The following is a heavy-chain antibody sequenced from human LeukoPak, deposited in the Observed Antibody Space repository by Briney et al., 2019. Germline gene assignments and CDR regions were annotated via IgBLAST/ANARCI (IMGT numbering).Heavy chain of an antibody. CDR2: IYYSGST. CDR3: WEEGGVVGATLPRYYYMDV. V-gene: IGHV4-59*01. D-gene: IGHD2-15*01. Sequence: SETLSLTCTVSGGSISSYYWSWIRQPPGKGLEWIGYIYYSGSTNYNPSLKSRVTISVATSKNQFSLKLSSVTAADTAVYLCWEEGGVVGATLPRYYYMDVWGKGTAVTVSS. CDR1: GGSISSYY. J-gene: IGHJ6*03.